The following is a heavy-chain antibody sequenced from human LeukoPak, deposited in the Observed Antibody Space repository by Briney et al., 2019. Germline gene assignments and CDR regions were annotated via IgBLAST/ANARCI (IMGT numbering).Heavy chain of an antibody. Sequence: PGGSLRLSCAASGFSFSNYGMHWVRQAPGKGLVWVSRIYSDATYYADSVKGRFTISRDNAKNTLYLQMNSLRAEDTAVYYCARESYDSSGYYYGGGFDYWGQGTLVTVSS. D-gene: IGHD3-22*01. V-gene: IGHV3-74*01. J-gene: IGHJ4*02. CDR2: IYSDAT. CDR1: GFSFSNYG. CDR3: ARESYDSSGYYYGGGFDY.